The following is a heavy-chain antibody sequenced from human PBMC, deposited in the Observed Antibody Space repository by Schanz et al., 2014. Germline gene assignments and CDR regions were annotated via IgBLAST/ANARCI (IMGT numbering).Heavy chain of an antibody. CDR2: IKEDGSVK. CDR1: TFTFSSDW. J-gene: IGHJ6*03. D-gene: IGHD2-2*01. CDR3: ARVKYCTITRCYRTETEGIYYMDV. V-gene: IGHV3-7*05. Sequence: VQLVDSGGGLVQPGGSLRLSCAASTFTFSSDWMSWVRQAPGKGLEWVANIKEDGSVKDYVDSVEGRFTISRDNAKRSLFLQMNSLRVEDTAVYYCARVKYCTITRCYRTETEGIYYMDVWGKGTTVTVSS.